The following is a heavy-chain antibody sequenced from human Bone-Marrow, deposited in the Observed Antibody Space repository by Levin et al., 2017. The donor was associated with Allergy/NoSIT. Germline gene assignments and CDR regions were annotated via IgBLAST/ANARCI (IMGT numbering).Heavy chain of an antibody. CDR3: ARSSSSWYSDWFDP. CDR1: GGSFSGYY. J-gene: IGHJ5*02. CDR2: INHSGST. V-gene: IGHV4-34*01. D-gene: IGHD6-13*01. Sequence: GSLRLSCAVYGGSFSGYYWSWIRQPPGKGLEWIGEINHSGSTNYNPSLKSRVTISVDTSKNQFSLKLSSVTAADTAVYYCARSSSSWYSDWFDPWGQGTLVTVSS.